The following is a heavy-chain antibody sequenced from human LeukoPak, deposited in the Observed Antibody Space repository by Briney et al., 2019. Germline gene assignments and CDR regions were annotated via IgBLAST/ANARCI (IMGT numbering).Heavy chain of an antibody. CDR2: LYYSGST. CDR1: VGSISSSSYY. J-gene: IGHJ4*02. V-gene: IGHV4-39*01. Sequence: SETLSLTCTVSVGSISSSSYYWGCIRQPPGKGLEGSGSLYYSGSTDYNPSLKSRVTISVDRSKTQVDLKLSSVTAADTAVYYFARAARESGYFGYWGQGTLVTVSS. D-gene: IGHD3-3*01. CDR3: ARAARESGYFGY.